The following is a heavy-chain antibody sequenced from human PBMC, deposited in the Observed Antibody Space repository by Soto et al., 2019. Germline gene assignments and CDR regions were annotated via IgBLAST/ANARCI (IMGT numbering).Heavy chain of an antibody. CDR1: GGSISTSRSY. J-gene: IGHJ5*02. Sequence: QRQLLESGPGLVKASETLSLTCNVSGGSISTSRSYWAWIRQPPVKGLEWLANIFYSGSTYYNPSHGSRVTVSVDTYKNEFSLKLRSVTAADTAFYYCARQSTTGDSDLWFDPWGQGTLVTVSS. V-gene: IGHV4-39*01. D-gene: IGHD2-21*01. CDR2: IFYSGST. CDR3: ARQSTTGDSDLWFDP.